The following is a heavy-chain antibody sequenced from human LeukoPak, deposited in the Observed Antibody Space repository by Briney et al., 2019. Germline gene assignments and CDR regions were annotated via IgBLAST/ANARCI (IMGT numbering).Heavy chain of an antibody. D-gene: IGHD6-6*01. V-gene: IGHV4-34*01. J-gene: IGHJ6*03. Sequence: SETLSLTYAVWGGSFSGYYWSCIRQPPGKGREWSVEINHSGSHNYNPSLKSRVTISVATSKTQFSLKLSSVTAADTAVYYCASIAARPRHYYYYMDVWGKGTTVTVSS. CDR2: INHSGSH. CDR1: GGSFSGYY. CDR3: ASIAARPRHYYYYMDV.